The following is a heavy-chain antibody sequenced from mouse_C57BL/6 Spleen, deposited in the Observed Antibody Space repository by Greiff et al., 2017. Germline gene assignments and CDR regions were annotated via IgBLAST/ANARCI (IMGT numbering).Heavy chain of an antibody. CDR2: ISNGGGST. J-gene: IGHJ3*01. D-gene: IGHD1-1*01. CDR3: ARQGITTVVTPFAY. CDR1: GFTFSDYY. V-gene: IGHV5-12*01. Sequence: EVKLQESGGGLVQPGGSLKLSCAASGFTFSDYYMYWVRQTPEKRLEWVAYISNGGGSTYYPDTVKGRFTISRDNAKNTLYLQMSRLKSEDTAMYYCARQGITTVVTPFAYWGQGTLVTVSA.